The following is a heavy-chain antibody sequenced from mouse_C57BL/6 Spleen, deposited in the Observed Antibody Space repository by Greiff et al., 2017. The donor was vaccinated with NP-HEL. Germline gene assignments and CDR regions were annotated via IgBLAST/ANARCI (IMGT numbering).Heavy chain of an antibody. CDR3: ASKGTEWDY. V-gene: IGHV1-69*01. CDR1: GYTFTSYW. CDR2: IDPSDSYT. J-gene: IGHJ4*01. Sequence: QVQLQQSGAELVMPGASVKLSCKASGYTFTSYWMHWVKQRPGQGLEWIGEIDPSDSYTNYNQKFKGKSTLTVDKSSSTAYMQLSSLTSEDSAVYYCASKGTEWDYWGQGTSVTVSS.